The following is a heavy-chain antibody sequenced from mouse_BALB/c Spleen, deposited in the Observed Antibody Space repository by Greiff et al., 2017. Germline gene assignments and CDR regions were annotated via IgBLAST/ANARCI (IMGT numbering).Heavy chain of an antibody. J-gene: IGHJ4*01. V-gene: IGHV1S81*02. CDR2: INPSNGRT. D-gene: IGHD2-14*01. Sequence: QVQLQQPGAELVKPGASVKLSCKASGYTFTSYWMHWVKQRPGQGLEWIGEINPSNGRTNYNEKFKSKATLTVDKSSSTAYMQLSSMTSEDSAVYYCARSGEYDESYYAMDYWGQGTSVTVSS. CDR1: GYTFTSYW. CDR3: ARSGEYDESYYAMDY.